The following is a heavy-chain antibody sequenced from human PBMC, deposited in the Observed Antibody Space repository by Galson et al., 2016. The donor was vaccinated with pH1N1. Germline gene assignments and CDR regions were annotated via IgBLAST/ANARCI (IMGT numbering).Heavy chain of an antibody. CDR1: GFSLSTSGVG. CDR2: IYWDDDK. CDR3: AHHGVGEFLGYFGY. D-gene: IGHD3-10*01. Sequence: PALVKPTQTLTLTCTFSGFSLSTSGVGVGWIRQPPGKALEWLALIYWDDDKRYGPSLKSRLTITKDTSKNQVVLTMTNMDPVEPATYYCAHHGVGEFLGYFGYWGQGTLVTVSS. V-gene: IGHV2-5*05. J-gene: IGHJ4*02.